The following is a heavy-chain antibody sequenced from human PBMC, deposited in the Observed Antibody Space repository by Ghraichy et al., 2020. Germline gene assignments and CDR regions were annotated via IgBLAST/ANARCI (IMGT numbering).Heavy chain of an antibody. V-gene: IGHV3-7*01. J-gene: IGHJ6*02. CDR3: ARDPIHCSSTSCYLYYYYGMDV. Sequence: GGSLRLSCAASGFTFSSYWMSWVRQAPGKGLEWVANIKQDGSEKYYVDSVKGRFTISRDNAKNSLYLQMNSLRAEDTAVYYCARDPIHCSSTSCYLYYYYGMDVWGQGTTVTVSS. CDR2: IKQDGSEK. D-gene: IGHD2-2*01. CDR1: GFTFSSYW.